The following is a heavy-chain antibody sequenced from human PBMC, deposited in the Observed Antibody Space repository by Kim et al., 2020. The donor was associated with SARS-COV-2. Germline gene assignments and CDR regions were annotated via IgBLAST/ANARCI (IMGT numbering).Heavy chain of an antibody. CDR3: AKDPPRQHAE. D-gene: IGHD6-13*01. CDR2: ISANFGTA. J-gene: IGHJ4*02. Sequence: GGSLRLSCAASGFTFSSYDMSWVRQAPGRGLEWVSSISANFGTATYADSVKGRFTISRDNSKNTLYLELNSLRAEDTAVYYCAKDPPRQHAEWGQGTLVT. CDR1: GFTFSSYD. V-gene: IGHV3-23*01.